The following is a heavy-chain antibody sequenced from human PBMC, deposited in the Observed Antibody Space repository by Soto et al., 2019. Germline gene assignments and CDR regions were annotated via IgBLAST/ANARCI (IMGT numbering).Heavy chain of an antibody. D-gene: IGHD3-3*01. J-gene: IGHJ4*02. V-gene: IGHV3-48*03. CDR1: GFTFSSYE. Sequence: GGSLRLSCAASGFTFSSYEMNWVRQAPGKXLEWVSYISSSGSTIYYADSVKGRFTISRDNAKNSLYLQMNSLRAEDTAVYYCARGSRTDFWSGYSDRPFDYWGQGTLVTAPQ. CDR2: ISSSGSTI. CDR3: ARGSRTDFWSGYSDRPFDY.